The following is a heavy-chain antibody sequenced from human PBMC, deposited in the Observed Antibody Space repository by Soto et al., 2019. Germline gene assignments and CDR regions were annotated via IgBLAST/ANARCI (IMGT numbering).Heavy chain of an antibody. V-gene: IGHV1-3*01. Sequence: ASVKVSCKASGYTFTSYAMHWVRQAPGQRLEWMGWINAGNGNTKYSQKFQGRVTITRDTSASTAYMELSSLRSEDTAVYYCARDFVRVITIVRGVIIEYWGQRTLVTVSS. CDR3: ARDFVRVITIVRGVIIEY. J-gene: IGHJ4*02. CDR1: GYTFTSYA. D-gene: IGHD3-10*01. CDR2: INAGNGNT.